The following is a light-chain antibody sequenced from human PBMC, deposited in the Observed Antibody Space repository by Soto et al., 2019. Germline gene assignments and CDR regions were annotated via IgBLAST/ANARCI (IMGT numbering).Light chain of an antibody. CDR2: ATS. J-gene: IGKJ5*01. V-gene: IGKV1-9*01. CDR1: QGISNF. CDR3: QQLNFFPIT. Sequence: DIQLTQSPSFLSASAGDRVTITSRASQGISNFLAWYQQKPGRAPKLLIYATSTLQSGGPSRFSGSGSGTEVTLTISSRQPEDFATYYCQQLNFFPITFGQGTRLEIK.